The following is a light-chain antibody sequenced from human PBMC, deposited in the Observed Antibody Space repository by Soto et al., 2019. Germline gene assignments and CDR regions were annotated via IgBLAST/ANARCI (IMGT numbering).Light chain of an antibody. V-gene: IGLV2-14*01. CDR3: SSYTRSSTLV. Sequence: QSALTQPASVSGSPGQSVTISCTGTSSDVGGYNYVSWYQQHPGKAPKLMIYEVSNRPSGVSHRFSGSKSGNTASLTISGRQAEDEADYYCSSYTRSSTLVFGTGTKLTVL. J-gene: IGLJ1*01. CDR1: SSDVGGYNY. CDR2: EVS.